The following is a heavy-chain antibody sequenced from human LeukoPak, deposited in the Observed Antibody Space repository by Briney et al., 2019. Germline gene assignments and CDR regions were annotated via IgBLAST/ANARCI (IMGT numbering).Heavy chain of an antibody. V-gene: IGHV4-4*07. J-gene: IGHJ6*03. CDR1: GASISSYY. CDR3: ARSQYIYGDYRYYMDV. D-gene: IGHD4-17*01. Sequence: PSETLSLTCTVSGASISSYYWSWIRQPAGKGLEWIGRIHTSGSTNYNPSLKSRVTMSVDTSENQFSLKLSSVTAADTAVYYCARSQYIYGDYRYYMDVWGKGTTVTISS. CDR2: IHTSGST.